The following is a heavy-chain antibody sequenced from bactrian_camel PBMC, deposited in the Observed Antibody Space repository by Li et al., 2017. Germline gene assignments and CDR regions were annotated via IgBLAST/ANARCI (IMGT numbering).Heavy chain of an antibody. Sequence: VQLVESGGDLAQPGGSLRLSCAASGFTFSSAAMSWVRQAPGKGLERVATINSDSSSTSYADSVKGRFTVSRDNAKNTLYLQLNSLKPDDTAVYSCARVRGVVAVGFVDYWGQGTQVTVS. D-gene: IGHD6*01. J-gene: IGHJ4*01. CDR1: GFTFSSAA. CDR3: ARVRGVVAVGFVDY. V-gene: IGHV3S31*01. CDR2: INSDSSST.